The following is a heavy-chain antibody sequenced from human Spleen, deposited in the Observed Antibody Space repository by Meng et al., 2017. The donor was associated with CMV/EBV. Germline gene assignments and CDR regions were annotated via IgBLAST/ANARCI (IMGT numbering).Heavy chain of an antibody. Sequence: QVQLVESGGALVKPGGSLRLSCAASGFTFSNYYMTWIRQAPGKGPEWVSYIGYSGSTIHYVDSMNGRFTISRDNSKNMVYLEMNSLRAEDTAVYYCAKEFGSEGSRYRSYSDYWGQGTLVTVSS. V-gene: IGHV3-11*04. CDR3: AKEFGSEGSRYRSYSDY. D-gene: IGHD3-16*02. CDR2: IGYSGSTI. CDR1: GFTFSNYY. J-gene: IGHJ4*02.